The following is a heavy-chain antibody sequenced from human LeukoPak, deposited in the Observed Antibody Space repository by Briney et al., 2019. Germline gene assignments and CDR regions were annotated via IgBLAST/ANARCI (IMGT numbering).Heavy chain of an antibody. CDR1: GGTFSSYA. J-gene: IGHJ5*02. CDR3: SRAPDVYCSGGSCYNEFDH. Sequence: GASVKVSCKASGGTFSSYAISWVRQAPGQGLEWMGRIIPIFGTANYAQKFQGRVTITTDESTSTAYMELSSLRSEDTAVYYGSRAPDVYCSGGSCYNEFDHWGQGTLVTVSS. CDR2: IIPIFGTA. V-gene: IGHV1-69*05. D-gene: IGHD2-15*01.